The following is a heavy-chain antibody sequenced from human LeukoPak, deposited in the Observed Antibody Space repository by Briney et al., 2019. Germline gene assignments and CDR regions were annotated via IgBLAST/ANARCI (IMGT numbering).Heavy chain of an antibody. V-gene: IGHV4-39*01. D-gene: IGHD4-11*01. CDR3: ARHGVYSNHYLDY. J-gene: IGHJ4*02. CDR1: GGSISSSSYY. Sequence: PSETLSLTCTVSGGSISSSSYYWGWIRQPPGKGLEWIGSIYYSGSTYYNPSLKSRVTISVDTSKNQFSLKLSSVTAADTAVYYCARHGVYSNHYLDYWGQGTLVTVSS. CDR2: IYYSGST.